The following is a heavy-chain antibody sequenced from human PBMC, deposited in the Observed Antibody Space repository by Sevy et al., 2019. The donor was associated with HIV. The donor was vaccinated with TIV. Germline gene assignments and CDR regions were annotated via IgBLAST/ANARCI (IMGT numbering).Heavy chain of an antibody. CDR1: GGSISSSSYY. J-gene: IGHJ4*02. V-gene: IGHV4-39*01. D-gene: IGHD3-3*01. Sequence: SETLSLTCTVSGGSISSSSYYWGWIRQPPGKGLEWIGSIYYSGSTYYNPSLKSRVTISVDTSKNQFSLKLSSVTAADTALYYCARAPTSPYDFWSGYYPYYFDYWGQGTLVTVSS. CDR2: IYYSGST. CDR3: ARAPTSPYDFWSGYYPYYFDY.